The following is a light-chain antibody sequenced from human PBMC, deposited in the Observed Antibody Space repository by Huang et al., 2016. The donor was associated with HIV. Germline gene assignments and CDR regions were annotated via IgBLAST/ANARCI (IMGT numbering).Light chain of an antibody. CDR1: QSISSY. V-gene: IGKV1-39*01. J-gene: IGKJ4*01. Sequence: DIQMTQSPSSLSASVGDRVTITCRASQSISSYLNWYQQKPGKAPKLLIYAASSLQRGVPSRFSGSGSGTDFTLTVSNLQPEDFAAYYCQQSYSTPLTFGRGTKVEIK. CDR2: AAS. CDR3: QQSYSTPLT.